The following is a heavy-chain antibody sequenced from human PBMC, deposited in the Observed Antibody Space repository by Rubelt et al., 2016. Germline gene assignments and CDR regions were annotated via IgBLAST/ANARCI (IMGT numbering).Heavy chain of an antibody. Sequence: QLQLQESGPGLVKPSETLSLTCTVSGGSISSYYWSWIRQPPGKGLEWIGYIYYSGSTNYNPSLKSRVTISVDTSKNQFSLKLSSVTAADTAVYYCARGGHRDGYNYHFDYWGQGTLVTVSS. D-gene: IGHD5-24*01. V-gene: IGHV4-59*12. CDR2: IYYSGST. CDR1: GGSISSYY. CDR3: ARGGHRDGYNYHFDY. J-gene: IGHJ4*02.